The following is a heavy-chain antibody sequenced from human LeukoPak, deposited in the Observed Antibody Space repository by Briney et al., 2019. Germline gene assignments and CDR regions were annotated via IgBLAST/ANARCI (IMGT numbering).Heavy chain of an antibody. CDR2: INHSGYT. J-gene: IGHJ4*02. Sequence: AETPSLTCAVSGVSFNDYYWSWVRQTPGKGLEWIGEINHSGYTNDSPSLKSRVTLSIDTSRKQFSLNLRSVTVADTGIYYCTRMTAGHDYWGQGTLVTVSS. V-gene: IGHV4-34*01. CDR3: TRMTAGHDY. CDR1: GVSFNDYY. D-gene: IGHD2-21*02.